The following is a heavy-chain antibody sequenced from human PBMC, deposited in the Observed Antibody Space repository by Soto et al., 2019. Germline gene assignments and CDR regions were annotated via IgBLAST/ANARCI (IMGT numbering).Heavy chain of an antibody. Sequence: SVKVSCKASGGTFSSYAISWLRQAAGQGLEWMGGIIPIFGTANYAQKFQGRVTITADESTSTAYMELSSLRSEDTAVYYCARDPSRDYYDSSGYYFWGQGTLVTVSS. CDR1: GGTFSSYA. CDR2: IIPIFGTA. V-gene: IGHV1-69*13. J-gene: IGHJ4*02. CDR3: ARDPSRDYYDSSGYYF. D-gene: IGHD3-22*01.